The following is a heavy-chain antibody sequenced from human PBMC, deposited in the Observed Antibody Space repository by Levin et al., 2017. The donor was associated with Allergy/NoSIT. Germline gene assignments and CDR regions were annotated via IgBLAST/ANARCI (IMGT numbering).Heavy chain of an antibody. D-gene: IGHD6-19*01. CDR1: GFTFSSYA. J-gene: IGHJ4*02. CDR3: AKGIWGAVGGTFDY. V-gene: IGHV3-23*01. CDR2: ISGSGGST. Sequence: SGGSLRLSCAASGFTFSSYAMSWVRQAPGKGLEWVSAISGSGGSTYYADSVKGRFTISRDNSKNTLYLQMNSLRAEDTAVYYCAKGIWGAVGGTFDYWGQGTLVTVSS.